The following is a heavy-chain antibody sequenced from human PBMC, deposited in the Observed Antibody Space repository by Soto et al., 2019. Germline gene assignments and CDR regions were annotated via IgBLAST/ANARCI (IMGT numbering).Heavy chain of an antibody. Sequence: QITLKESGPTRVKPTQTLTLTCTFSGFSLTSRPVGVAWIRQPPGKALEWLAVIYWAHDKRYSPPLRSRLTIAMDTTKNQVVLTIAYMDPVDTATYLCAHRGDMNGNWDQGYRYHWGKGALVTVSS. D-gene: IGHD2-8*01. CDR3: AHRGDMNGNWDQGYRYH. J-gene: IGHJ5*02. CDR2: IYWAHDK. V-gene: IGHV2-5*02. CDR1: GFSLTSRPVG.